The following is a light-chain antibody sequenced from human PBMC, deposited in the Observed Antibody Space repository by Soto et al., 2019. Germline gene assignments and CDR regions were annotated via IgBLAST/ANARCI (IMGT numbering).Light chain of an antibody. CDR3: QQGT. V-gene: IGKV3-20*01. J-gene: IGKJ1*01. CDR2: DAS. CDR1: QTVRNNY. Sequence: EFVLTQSPGTLSLSPGERATLSCRASQTVRNNYLAWYQQKPGQAPRLLIYDASSRATGIPDRFSGSGSGTDFTLTISRLEPEDFAVYYCQQGTFGQGTKVDIK.